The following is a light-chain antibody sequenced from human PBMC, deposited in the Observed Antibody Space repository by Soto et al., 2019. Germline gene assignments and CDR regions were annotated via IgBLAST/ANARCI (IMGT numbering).Light chain of an antibody. CDR1: SSDVGGYNY. V-gene: IGLV2-11*01. J-gene: IGLJ1*01. CDR2: DVT. CDR3: CSYAGSFTYV. Sequence: QSALTQPRSVSGSPGQSVTISCAGTSSDVGGYNYVSWFQQHPGRAPKVVIFDVTKRPSGVPDRFSGSKSGNTASLTITGLQAADEADYFCCSYAGSFTYVFGTGTKLTVL.